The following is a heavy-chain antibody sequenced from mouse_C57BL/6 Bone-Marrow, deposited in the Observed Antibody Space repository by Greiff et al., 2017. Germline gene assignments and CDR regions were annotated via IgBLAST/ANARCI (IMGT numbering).Heavy chain of an antibody. D-gene: IGHD1-1*01. V-gene: IGHV3-8*01. CDR2: ISYSGST. Sequence: EVQGVESGPGLAKPSQTLSLTCSVTGYSITSDYWNWIRKFPGNKLEYMGYISYSGSTYYSPSLKSRISITRDTSKNQYYLQLNSVTTEDTATYYCARGGTTVPSYWYFDVWGTGTTVTVSS. CDR1: GYSITSDY. J-gene: IGHJ1*03. CDR3: ARGGTTVPSYWYFDV.